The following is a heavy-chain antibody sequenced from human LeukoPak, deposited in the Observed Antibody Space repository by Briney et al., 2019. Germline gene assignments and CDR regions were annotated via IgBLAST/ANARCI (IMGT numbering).Heavy chain of an antibody. Sequence: GSSVKVSCKASGGTFSSYAISWVRQAPGQGLEWMGRIIPILGIANYAQKFPGRVTITADKSTSTAYMELSSLRSEDTAVYYCARDSRYSSSDYWGQGTLVTVSS. D-gene: IGHD6-6*01. CDR2: IIPILGIA. J-gene: IGHJ4*02. CDR3: ARDSRYSSSDY. V-gene: IGHV1-69*04. CDR1: GGTFSSYA.